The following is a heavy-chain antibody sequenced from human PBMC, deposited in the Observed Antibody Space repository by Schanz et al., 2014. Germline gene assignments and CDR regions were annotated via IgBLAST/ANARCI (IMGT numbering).Heavy chain of an antibody. CDR3: AREKRRTEVVLDH. Sequence: EVQLLESGGGLVQPGGSLRLSCAASRFTFSSYAMSWVRQAPGKGLEWVSAISDSGDLTYYADSVKGRFTISRDNAKYTLYLQMNSLRAEDTAVYYCAREKRRTEVVLDHWGQGTLVTVS. CDR1: RFTFSSYA. V-gene: IGHV3-23*01. J-gene: IGHJ4*02. CDR2: ISDSGDLT.